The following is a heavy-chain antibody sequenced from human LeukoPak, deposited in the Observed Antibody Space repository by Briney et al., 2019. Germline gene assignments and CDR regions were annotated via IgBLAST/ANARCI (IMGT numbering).Heavy chain of an antibody. CDR3: ARGSIAAAGRLDY. J-gene: IGHJ4*02. D-gene: IGHD6-13*01. V-gene: IGHV3-74*01. CDR2: ISTDGTTT. CDR1: GFTFSSYW. Sequence: PGGSLRLSCGASGFTFSSYWMHWVRQAPGKGLVWVSRISTDGTTTSYADSVKGRFTISRDNAKNTLYLQMSSLRAEDTAVYYCARGSIAAAGRLDYWGQGTLVTVSS.